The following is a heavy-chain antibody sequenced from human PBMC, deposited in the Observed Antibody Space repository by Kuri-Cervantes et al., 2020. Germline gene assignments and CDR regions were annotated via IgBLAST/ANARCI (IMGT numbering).Heavy chain of an antibody. CDR2: MDPDTGST. Sequence: ASVKVSCKASGGTFSSYAISWVRQAPGQGLEWMGWMDPDTGSTAYAQKFHGRIIMTRNTSISTAYMELSSLKSQDTATYYCARISAGYYYIDVWGKGTTVTVSS. CDR1: GGTFSSYA. V-gene: IGHV1-8*02. D-gene: IGHD1-14*01. CDR3: ARISAGYYYIDV. J-gene: IGHJ6*03.